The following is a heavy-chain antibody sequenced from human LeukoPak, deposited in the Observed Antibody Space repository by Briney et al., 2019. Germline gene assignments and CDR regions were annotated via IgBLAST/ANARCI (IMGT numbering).Heavy chain of an antibody. Sequence: SQTLSLTCAVSGGSISSGGYSWSWIRQPPGKGLEWIGYIYHSGSTYYNPSLKSRVTISVDRSKNQFSLKLSSVTAADTAVYYCAREGQQLGTFDYWGQGTLVTVSS. CDR3: AREGQQLGTFDY. CDR2: IYHSGST. V-gene: IGHV4-30-2*01. CDR1: GGSISSGGYS. J-gene: IGHJ4*02. D-gene: IGHD6-13*01.